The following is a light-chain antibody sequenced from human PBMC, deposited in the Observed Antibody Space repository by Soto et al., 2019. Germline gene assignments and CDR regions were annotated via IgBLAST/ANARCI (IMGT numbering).Light chain of an antibody. V-gene: IGKV3-11*01. Sequence: EIVLTQSPATLSLSPGERATLSCRASQRVSSYLAWYQQKPGQDPRLLIYDAVNRATGIPARFSGSGSGTDFTLTITSLEPEDSAVYYCQQRSNWPPVLVTFGGGTKVEIK. J-gene: IGKJ4*01. CDR1: QRVSSY. CDR2: DAV. CDR3: QQRSNWPPVLVT.